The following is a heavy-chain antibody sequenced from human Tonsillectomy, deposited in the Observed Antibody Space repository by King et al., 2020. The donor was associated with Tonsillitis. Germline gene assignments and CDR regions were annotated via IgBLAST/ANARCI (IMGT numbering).Heavy chain of an antibody. CDR3: ASEQPYYGLTRGWFDP. D-gene: IGHD2-21*01. CDR2: ISPSSGRT. J-gene: IGHJ5*02. Sequence: VQLVESGAEVKKPGASVRVSCQASEDTFTSYNMHWVRKAPVQGPEWMGVISPSSGRTTYAQNFQGRITMTRDTSTSTVYMELSSLKSEDTAVYFWASEQPYYGLTRGWFDPWGQGSLVTVSS. CDR1: EDTFTSYN. V-gene: IGHV1-46*01.